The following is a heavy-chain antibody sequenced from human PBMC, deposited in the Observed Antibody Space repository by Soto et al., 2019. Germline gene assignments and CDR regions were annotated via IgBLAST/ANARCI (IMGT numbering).Heavy chain of an antibody. Sequence: GGSLRLACAASGFTFSNYWMHWVRQAPGKGLVWVSHINSDGSSTSYADSVKGRFTVSRDNAKSTLYLQMNSLRAEDTAFYYCAAFYCTSGSCPASWGQGTLVTVSS. D-gene: IGHD2-8*01. J-gene: IGHJ4*02. CDR2: INSDGSST. CDR3: AAFYCTSGSCPAS. V-gene: IGHV3-74*01. CDR1: GFTFSNYW.